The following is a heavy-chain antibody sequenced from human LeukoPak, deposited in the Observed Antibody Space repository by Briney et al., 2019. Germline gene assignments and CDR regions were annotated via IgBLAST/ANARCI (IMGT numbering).Heavy chain of an antibody. CDR2: IRSKAYGGTT. J-gene: IGHJ4*02. CDR1: GFTFGDYA. D-gene: IGHD3-22*01. Sequence: GGSLRLSCTGSGFTFGDYAMSWFRQAPGKGLEWVGFIRSKAYGGTTEYAASVKGRFTISRDDSKSIAYLQMNSLKTEDTAVYYCIRAYYYDSSGYYAPYYWGQGTLVTVSS. V-gene: IGHV3-49*03. CDR3: IRAYYYDSSGYYAPYY.